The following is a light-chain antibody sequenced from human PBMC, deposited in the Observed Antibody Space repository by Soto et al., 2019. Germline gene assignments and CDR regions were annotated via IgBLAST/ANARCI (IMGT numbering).Light chain of an antibody. V-gene: IGLV2-8*01. Sequence: QSALTQPPSASGSPGQSVTISCTGTSSDVGGYNYVSWYQHHPGKAPKLMIYEVSKRPSGVPDRFSGSKSGNTASLTVSGLQAEDEADYYCSSYAGSHCVFGTGTKLTVL. CDR3: SSYAGSHCV. CDR2: EVS. J-gene: IGLJ1*01. CDR1: SSDVGGYNY.